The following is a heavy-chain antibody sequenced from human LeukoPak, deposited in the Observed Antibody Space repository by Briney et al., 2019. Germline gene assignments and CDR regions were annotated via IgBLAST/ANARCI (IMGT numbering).Heavy chain of an antibody. CDR2: IKQDGSEK. CDR3: ARDQYSGHWFYAFDI. V-gene: IGHV3-7*01. D-gene: IGHD6-19*01. CDR1: GFTFSSYW. Sequence: GGSLRLSCAASGFTFSSYWMSWVRQAPGKGLEWVANIKQDGSEKYYVDSVKGRFTISRDNAKNSLYLQMNSLRDEDTAVYYCARDQYSGHWFYAFDIWGQGTVVTVSS. J-gene: IGHJ3*02.